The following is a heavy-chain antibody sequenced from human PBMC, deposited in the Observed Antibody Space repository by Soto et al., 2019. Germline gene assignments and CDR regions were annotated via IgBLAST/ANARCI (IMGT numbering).Heavy chain of an antibody. D-gene: IGHD2-15*01. J-gene: IGHJ3*02. CDR2: IYYRGSA. V-gene: IGHV4-39*07. CDR3: ARAEGIVVVVAATPDAFDI. CDR1: GGSISSSDYY. Sequence: SVTLSLTCTVSGGSISSSDYYWGWIRPPPGKGLEWIGAIYYRGSAYYNPSLKSRVTISVDTSKNQFSLKLSSVTAADTAVYYCARAEGIVVVVAATPDAFDIWGQGTMVTVSS.